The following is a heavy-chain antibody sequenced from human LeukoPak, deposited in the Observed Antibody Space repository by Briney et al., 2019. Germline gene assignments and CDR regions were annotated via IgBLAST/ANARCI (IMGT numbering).Heavy chain of an antibody. CDR3: ARYYYDSSGPHYYFDY. D-gene: IGHD3-22*01. V-gene: IGHV3-7*01. Sequence: GGSLRLSCAGSGFAFASYWMNWVRQAPGPGMELVAIIKGDESEKYYVDSVKGRFTISRDNARNSLYLQMNSLSAEDTALYYCARYYYDSSGPHYYFDYWGQGTLVTVSS. CDR2: IKGDESEK. J-gene: IGHJ4*02. CDR1: GFAFASYW.